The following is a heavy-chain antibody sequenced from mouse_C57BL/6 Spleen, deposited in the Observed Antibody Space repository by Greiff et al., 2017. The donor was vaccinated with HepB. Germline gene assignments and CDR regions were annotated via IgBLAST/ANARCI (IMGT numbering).Heavy chain of an antibody. Sequence: QVQLKESGPGLVAPSQSLSITCTVSGFSLTSYGVDWVRQSPGKGLEWLGVIWGVGSTNYNSALKSRLSISNDNSKSQVFLKMNSLQTDDTAMYSCARVPYYYAMDYWGQGTSVTVSS. CDR1: GFSLTSYG. V-gene: IGHV2-6*01. J-gene: IGHJ4*01. CDR2: IWGVGST. D-gene: IGHD6-1*01. CDR3: ARVPYYYAMDY.